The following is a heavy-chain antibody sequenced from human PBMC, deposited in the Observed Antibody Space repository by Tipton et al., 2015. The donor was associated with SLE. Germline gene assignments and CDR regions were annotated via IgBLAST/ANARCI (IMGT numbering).Heavy chain of an antibody. CDR1: GGSISSGSYY. Sequence: TLSLTCTVSGGSISSGSYYWSWIRQPAGKGLEWIGRISTSGSTNYNPSLKSRVTISVDTSKNQFSLKLSSVTAADTAVYYCARQWRRSAFDIWGQGTMVTVSS. J-gene: IGHJ3*02. CDR3: ARQWRRSAFDI. CDR2: ISTSGST. D-gene: IGHD6-19*01. V-gene: IGHV4-61*02.